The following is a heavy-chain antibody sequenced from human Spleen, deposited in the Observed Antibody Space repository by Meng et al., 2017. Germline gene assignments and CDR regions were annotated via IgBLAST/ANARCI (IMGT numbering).Heavy chain of an antibody. Sequence: GESLKISCTASGFPFGDYAMSWFRQAPGKGLEWVGFIRSKAYGGTTEYAASVKARFTISRDDSKSIAYLQMNSLKTEDAAVYYCTRDGGYGSGTYYDSFDAFDIWGQGTMVTVSS. CDR3: TRDGGYGSGTYYDSFDAFDI. CDR2: IRSKAYGGTT. D-gene: IGHD3-10*01. CDR1: GFPFGDYA. V-gene: IGHV3-49*03. J-gene: IGHJ3*02.